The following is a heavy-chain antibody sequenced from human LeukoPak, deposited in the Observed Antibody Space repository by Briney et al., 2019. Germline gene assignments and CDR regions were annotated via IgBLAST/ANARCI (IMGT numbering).Heavy chain of an antibody. V-gene: IGHV3-30*02. CDR1: GFTFSSYG. J-gene: IGHJ4*02. CDR3: AKDSVVGATPPHLEDY. D-gene: IGHD1-26*01. Sequence: GGSLRLSCAASGFTFSSYGMHWVRQAPGKGLEWVAFIRYDGSNKYYADSVKGRFTISRDNSKNTLYLQMNSLRAEDTAVYYCAKDSVVGATPPHLEDYWGQGTLVTVSS. CDR2: IRYDGSNK.